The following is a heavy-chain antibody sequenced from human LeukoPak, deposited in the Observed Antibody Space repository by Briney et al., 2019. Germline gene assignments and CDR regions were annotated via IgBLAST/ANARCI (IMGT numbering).Heavy chain of an antibody. Sequence: SVKVSCKASGGTFSSYAISWVRQAPGRGLEWMGGIIPIFGTANYAQKFQGRVTITADKSTSTAYMELSSLRSEDTAVYYCARARVVRPSYYYYYMDVWGKGTTVTVSS. CDR3: ARARVVRPSYYYYYMDV. V-gene: IGHV1-69*06. CDR1: GGTFSSYA. J-gene: IGHJ6*03. CDR2: IIPIFGTA. D-gene: IGHD2-15*01.